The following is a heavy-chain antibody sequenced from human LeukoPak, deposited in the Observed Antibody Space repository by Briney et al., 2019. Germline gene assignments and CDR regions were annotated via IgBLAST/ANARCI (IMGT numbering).Heavy chain of an antibody. J-gene: IGHJ6*02. CDR3: ARDRLGSYYYGMDV. CDR2: ISYDGSNK. CDR1: GFTFSSYA. Sequence: PGRSLRLSCAASGFTFSSYAMHWVRQAPGKGLEWVAVISYDGSNKYYADSVKGRFTISRDNSKNTLYLQMNSLRAEDTAVYYCARDRLGSYYYGMDVWGQGTTVTVSS. D-gene: IGHD3-10*01. V-gene: IGHV3-30-3*01.